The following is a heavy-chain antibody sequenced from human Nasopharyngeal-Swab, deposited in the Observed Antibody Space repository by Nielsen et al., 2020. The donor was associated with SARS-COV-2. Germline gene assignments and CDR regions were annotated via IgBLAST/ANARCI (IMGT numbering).Heavy chain of an antibody. V-gene: IGHV1-46*01. CDR3: ARDIGDYRSFAY. D-gene: IGHD4-17*01. CDR2: INPKGGST. J-gene: IGHJ4*02. Sequence: WVRQAPGQGLEWMGIINPKGGSTNYAQKFLGRITMTRDTPTTTVYTEPSSLRSEDTAVYYCARDIGDYRSFAYWGQGTLVTVSS.